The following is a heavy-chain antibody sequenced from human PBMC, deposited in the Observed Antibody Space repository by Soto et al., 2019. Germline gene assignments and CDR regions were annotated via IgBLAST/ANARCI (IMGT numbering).Heavy chain of an antibody. CDR1: GGSFSGYY. CDR2: INHSGST. J-gene: IGHJ4*02. D-gene: IGHD6-6*01. CDR3: ARGLGDSSSSYFDY. Sequence: LSLTCAVYGGSFSGYYWSWIRQPPGKGLEWIGEINHSGSTNYNPSLKSRVTISVDTSKNQFSLKLSSVTAADTAVYYCARGLGDSSSSYFDYWGQGTQVTVSS. V-gene: IGHV4-34*01.